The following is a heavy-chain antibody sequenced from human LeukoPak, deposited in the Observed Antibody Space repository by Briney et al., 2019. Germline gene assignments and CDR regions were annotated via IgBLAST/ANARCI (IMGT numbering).Heavy chain of an antibody. CDR2: IKSKTDGGTT. J-gene: IGHJ4*02. CDR1: GFTFSNAW. Sequence: GGSLRLSCAASGFTFSNAWMSWVRQAPGKGLEWVGRIKSKTDGGTTDYAAPVKGRFTISRHDSKNTLYLQMNSLKTEDTAVYYRTTDYYYYDSSGHYWGQGTLVSVSS. D-gene: IGHD3-22*01. CDR3: TTDYYYYDSSGHY. V-gene: IGHV3-15*01.